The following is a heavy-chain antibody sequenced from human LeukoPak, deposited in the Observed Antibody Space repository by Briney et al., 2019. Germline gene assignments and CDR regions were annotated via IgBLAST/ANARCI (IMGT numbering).Heavy chain of an antibody. Sequence: ASVKVSCKASGYTFTSYGISWVRQAPGQGLEWMGGIIPIFGTANYAQKFQGRVTITADKSTSTAYMELSSLRSEDTAVYYCARTPSGSYYNVSWYFDLWGRGTLVTVSS. D-gene: IGHD3-10*01. J-gene: IGHJ2*01. CDR1: GYTFTSYG. CDR3: ARTPSGSYYNVSWYFDL. CDR2: IIPIFGTA. V-gene: IGHV1-69*06.